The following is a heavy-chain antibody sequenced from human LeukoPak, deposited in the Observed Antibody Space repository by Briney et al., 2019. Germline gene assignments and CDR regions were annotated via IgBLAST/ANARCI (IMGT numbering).Heavy chain of an antibody. Sequence: GESLKIPCKASGYPFTHQRLGWARQMSGSGLEWMGIIYPRDSDTIYRPSFQGHVTISADTSINTAYLEWSSLEASDTAIYYCARHSDVIGAIWGQGTLVTVSS. D-gene: IGHD3-10*01. CDR1: GYPFTHQR. J-gene: IGHJ4*02. CDR2: IYPRDSDT. CDR3: ARHSDVIGAI. V-gene: IGHV5-51*01.